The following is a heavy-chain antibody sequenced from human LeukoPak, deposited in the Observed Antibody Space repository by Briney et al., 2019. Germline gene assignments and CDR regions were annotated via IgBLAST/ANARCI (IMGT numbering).Heavy chain of an antibody. CDR2: IYSGGST. D-gene: IGHD5-12*01. Sequence: GGSLRLSCAASGFTVSSNYMSWVRQAPGKGLEWVSVIYSGGSTYYADSVKGRFTISRHNSKNTLYLQMNSLRAEDTAVYCCARAIVATSRVYYYYYGMDVWGQGTTVTVSS. CDR3: ARAIVATSRVYYYYYGMDV. J-gene: IGHJ6*02. V-gene: IGHV3-53*04. CDR1: GFTVSSNY.